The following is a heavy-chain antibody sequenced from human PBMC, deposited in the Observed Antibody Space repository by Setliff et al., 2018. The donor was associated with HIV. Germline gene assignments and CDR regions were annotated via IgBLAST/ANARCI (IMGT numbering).Heavy chain of an antibody. V-gene: IGHV3-13*01. CDR1: GFAFSDYD. Sequence: PGGSLRLSCATSGFAFSDYDFHWVRQVTGEGLEWVSAIGTGGDTYYADSVKGRFTISRDNSKNTPYLQMNSLRAEDTAVYYCAKDPRAAVATICDYWGQGTLVTVSS. D-gene: IGHD5-12*01. CDR3: AKDPRAAVATICDY. J-gene: IGHJ4*02. CDR2: IGTGGDT.